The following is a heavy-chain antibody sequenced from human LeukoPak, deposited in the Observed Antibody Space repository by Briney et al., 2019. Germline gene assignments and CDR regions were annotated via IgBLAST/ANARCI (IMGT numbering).Heavy chain of an antibody. CDR2: INSDGSST. CDR1: GFTSSSYW. D-gene: IGHD3-10*01. Sequence: GGSLRLSCAASGFTSSSYWMHWVRQAPGKGLVWVSRINSDGSSTSYADSVKGRFTISRDNAKNTLYLQMNSLRAEDTAVYYCARDPGYGSGSHPFDYWGQGTLVTVSS. V-gene: IGHV3-74*01. CDR3: ARDPGYGSGSHPFDY. J-gene: IGHJ4*02.